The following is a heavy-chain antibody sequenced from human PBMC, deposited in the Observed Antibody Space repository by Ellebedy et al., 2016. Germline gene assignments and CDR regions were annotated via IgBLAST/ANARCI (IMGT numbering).Heavy chain of an antibody. CDR1: GFTFSSHH. CDR3: ARDRDDPNSGDAFDM. D-gene: IGHD2-21*01. V-gene: IGHV3-53*01. Sequence: GGSLRLXXTASGFTFSSHHMSWVRQAPGKGLEWVSIIYSGGTTYYADSVKGRFTISRDNAKKALYLQMNSLRPEDTAVYYCARDRDDPNSGDAFDMWGQGTVVTVSS. J-gene: IGHJ3*02. CDR2: IYSGGTT.